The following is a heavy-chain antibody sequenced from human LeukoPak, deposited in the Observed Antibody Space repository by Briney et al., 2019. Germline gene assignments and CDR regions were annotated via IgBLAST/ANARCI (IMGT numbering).Heavy chain of an antibody. J-gene: IGHJ4*02. CDR3: AKDGGYNWAYFDY. V-gene: IGHV3-9*01. Sequence: GGSLRLSCAASGFTFDDYAMHWVRHAPGKGLEWVSGISWNSGSIGYADSVKGRFTISRDNAKNSLYLQMNSLRAEDTALYYCAKDGGYNWAYFDYWGQGTLVTVSS. CDR2: ISWNSGSI. D-gene: IGHD5-24*01. CDR1: GFTFDDYA.